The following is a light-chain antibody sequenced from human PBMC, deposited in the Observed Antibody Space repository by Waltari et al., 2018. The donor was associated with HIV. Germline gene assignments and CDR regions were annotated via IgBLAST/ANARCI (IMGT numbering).Light chain of an antibody. CDR2: GNS. CDR3: QSYDSSLSRRV. Sequence: QSVLTQPPSVSGAPGPRVTIPCTGSSSNIGAGYDVHWYQQLPGTAPNLLIYGNSNRPSGVPDRFSGSKSGTSASLAITGLQAEDEADYYCQSYDSSLSRRVFGTGTKVTVL. V-gene: IGLV1-40*01. CDR1: SSNIGAGYD. J-gene: IGLJ1*01.